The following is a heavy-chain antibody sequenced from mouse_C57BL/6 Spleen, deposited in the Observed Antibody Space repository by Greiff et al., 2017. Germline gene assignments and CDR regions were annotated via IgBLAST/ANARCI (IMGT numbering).Heavy chain of an antibody. CDR1: GFTFSSYA. J-gene: IGHJ4*01. CDR3: ARDTIGNYYAMDY. V-gene: IGHV5-4*01. CDR2: ISDGGSYT. D-gene: IGHD2-14*01. Sequence: EVKVIESGGGLVKPGGSLKLSCAASGFTFSSYAMSWVRQTPEKRLEWVATISDGGSYTYYPDNVKGRFTISRDNAKNNLYLQMSHLKSEDTAMYYCARDTIGNYYAMDYWGQGTSVTVSS.